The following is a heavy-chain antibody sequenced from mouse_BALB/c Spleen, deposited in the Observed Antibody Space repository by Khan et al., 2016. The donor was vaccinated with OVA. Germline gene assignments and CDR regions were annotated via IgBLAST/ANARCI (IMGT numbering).Heavy chain of an antibody. J-gene: IGHJ2*01. Sequence: EVQLQESGTVLARPGASVKMSCKGSGYTFTNYWMHWVKQRPGQGLEWIGVIYPGNSDTNYNQKFKGKANLTAVTSTSTAYMQLNSLTNEDSAVSYSTRSGIGNYESWDYWGQGTTLTVSS. D-gene: IGHD2-1*01. CDR3: TRSGIGNYESWDY. V-gene: IGHV1-5*01. CDR1: GYTFTNYW. CDR2: IYPGNSDT.